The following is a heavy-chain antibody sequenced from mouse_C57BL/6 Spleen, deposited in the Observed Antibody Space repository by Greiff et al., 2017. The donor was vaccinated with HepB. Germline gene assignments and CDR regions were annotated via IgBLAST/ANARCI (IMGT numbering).Heavy chain of an antibody. CDR1: GFTFSSYA. V-gene: IGHV5-9-1*02. CDR2: ISSGGDYI. D-gene: IGHD2-4*01. CDR3: TRAPYDYGFAY. Sequence: EVKLMESGEGLVKPGGSLKLSCAASGFTFSSYAMSWVRQTPEKRLEWVAYISSGGDYIYYADTVKGRFTISRDNARNTLYLQMSSLKSEDTAMYYCTRAPYDYGFAYWGQGTLVTVSA. J-gene: IGHJ3*01.